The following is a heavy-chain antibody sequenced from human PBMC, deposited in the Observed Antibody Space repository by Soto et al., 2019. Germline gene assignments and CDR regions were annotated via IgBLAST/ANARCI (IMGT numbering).Heavy chain of an antibody. J-gene: IGHJ4*02. CDR2: ISGSGGST. D-gene: IGHD1-26*01. V-gene: IGHV3-23*01. CDR3: AKESAEWELLVPSSFDY. Sequence: PGGSLRHSCAASGFTFSSYAMSCVRQAPGKGLEWVSAISGSGGSTYYADSVKGRFTISRDNSKNTLYLQMNSLRAEDTAVYYCAKESAEWELLVPSSFDYWGQGTLVTVSS. CDR1: GFTFSSYA.